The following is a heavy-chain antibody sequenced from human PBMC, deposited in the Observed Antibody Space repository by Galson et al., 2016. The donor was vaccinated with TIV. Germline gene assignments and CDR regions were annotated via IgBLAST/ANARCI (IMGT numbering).Heavy chain of an antibody. CDR3: AKVLVGGGHNMIFDY. D-gene: IGHD2-15*01. V-gene: IGHV3-23*01. J-gene: IGHJ4*02. Sequence: SLRLSCAASGFTFSRFGMHWVRQAPGKGLEWVSTIWGTGDDTHYADSVKGRFTISRDNSKNTLYLEMNSLRAEDTAVYYCAKVLVGGGHNMIFDYWGQGTLVTVSS. CDR1: GFTFSRFG. CDR2: IWGTGDDT.